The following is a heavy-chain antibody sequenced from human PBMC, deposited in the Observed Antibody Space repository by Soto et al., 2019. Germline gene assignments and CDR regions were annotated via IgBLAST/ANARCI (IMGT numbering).Heavy chain of an antibody. Sequence: SETLSLTCAASGYSISSGYYWGWIRQPPGKGLEWIGSIYHSRSTYYNPSLKSRVTIPVDTSKNQFSLKLSSVTAADTAVYYCAKVGGYGMDVWGQGTTVTVSS. CDR3: AKVGGYGMDV. V-gene: IGHV4-38-2*01. CDR1: GYSISSGYY. D-gene: IGHD3-10*01. J-gene: IGHJ6*02. CDR2: IYHSRST.